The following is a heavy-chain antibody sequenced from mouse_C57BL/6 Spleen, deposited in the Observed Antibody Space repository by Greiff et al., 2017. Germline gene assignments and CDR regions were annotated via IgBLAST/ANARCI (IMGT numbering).Heavy chain of an antibody. D-gene: IGHD2-4*01. CDR3: ARPSYDYDGAWFAY. CDR1: GFTFSDYG. Sequence: DVMLVASGGGLVKPGGSLKLSCAASGFTFSDYGMHWVRQAPEKGLEWVAYISSGSSTIYYADTVKGRFTISSDNAKNTLFLQMTSLRSEDTAMYYCARPSYDYDGAWFAYWGQGTLVTVSA. J-gene: IGHJ3*01. CDR2: ISSGSSTI. V-gene: IGHV5-17*01.